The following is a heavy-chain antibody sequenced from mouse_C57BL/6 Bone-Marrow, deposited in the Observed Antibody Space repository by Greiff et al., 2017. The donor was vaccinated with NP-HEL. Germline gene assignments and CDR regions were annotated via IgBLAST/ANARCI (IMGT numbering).Heavy chain of an antibody. CDR2: IRLTSDNSAS. Sequence: EVQLVEPGGGLVQPGGSMKLSCVASGFTFSNYWMNWVRQSPEKGLEWVAQIRLTSDNSASHYAVSVKGRFTISRDDSKSSVYLQMNNLRAEDTGIYYCTRTGTEYFGDWGQGTTLTGSS. J-gene: IGHJ2*01. CDR3: TRTGTEYFGD. CDR1: GFTFSNYW. D-gene: IGHD4-1*01. V-gene: IGHV6-3*01.